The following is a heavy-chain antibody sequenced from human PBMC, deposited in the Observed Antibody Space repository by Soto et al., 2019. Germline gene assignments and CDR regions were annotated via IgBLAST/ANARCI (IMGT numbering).Heavy chain of an antibody. CDR2: INWNGAST. CDR3: ARDRFVCSSTSCNYWYFDL. V-gene: IGHV3-20*01. CDR1: GFTFDDYG. J-gene: IGHJ2*01. D-gene: IGHD2-2*01. Sequence: GGSLRLSCAASGFTFDDYGMSWVRQAPGKGLEWVSGINWNGASTGYSDSVKGRLTISRDNAKNSLYLQVNSLRAEDTALYHCARDRFVCSSTSCNYWYFDLWGRGTLVTVSS.